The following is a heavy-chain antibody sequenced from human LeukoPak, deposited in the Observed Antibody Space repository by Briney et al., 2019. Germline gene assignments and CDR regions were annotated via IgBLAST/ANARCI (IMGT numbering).Heavy chain of an antibody. CDR2: INHSGST. Sequence: SETLSLTCAVYGGSFSGYYWSWIRQPPGKGLEWIGEINHSGSTNYNPSLKSRVTISVDTSKNQFSLKLSSVTAADTAVYYCARQHCSSTSCYSGFYYYYGMDVWGQGTTVTVSS. CDR1: GGSFSGYY. CDR3: ARQHCSSTSCYSGFYYYYGMDV. V-gene: IGHV4-34*01. J-gene: IGHJ6*02. D-gene: IGHD2-2*02.